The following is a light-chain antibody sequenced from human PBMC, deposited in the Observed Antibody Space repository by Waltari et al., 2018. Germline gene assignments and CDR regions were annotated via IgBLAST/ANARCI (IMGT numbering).Light chain of an antibody. CDR2: DAS. CDR1: QGITTY. CDR3: KQLNNYTFT. Sequence: DMQLTQSPSFLSASVGDRVTITCRASQGITTYLAWYQQKTGKAPKLLIYDASTLQGGVPSRFSGSGSGTEFTLTISSLQPEDFATYYCKQLNNYTFTFGPGTKVHIK. J-gene: IGKJ3*01. V-gene: IGKV1-9*01.